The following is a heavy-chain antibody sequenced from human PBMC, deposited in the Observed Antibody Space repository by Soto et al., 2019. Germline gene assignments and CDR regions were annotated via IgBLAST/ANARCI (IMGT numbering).Heavy chain of an antibody. Sequence: PSETLSLTCTVSGGSISSYYWSWIRQPPGKGLEWIGYIYYSGSTNYNPSLKSRVTISVDTSKNQFSPKLSSVTAADTAVYYCARGGDVVVVAAAHYYFDYWGQGTLVTVSS. CDR2: IYYSGST. J-gene: IGHJ4*02. D-gene: IGHD2-15*01. CDR3: ARGGDVVVVAAAHYYFDY. V-gene: IGHV4-59*01. CDR1: GGSISSYY.